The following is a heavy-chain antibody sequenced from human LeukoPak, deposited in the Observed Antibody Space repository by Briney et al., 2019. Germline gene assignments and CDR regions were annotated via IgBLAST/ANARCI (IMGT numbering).Heavy chain of an antibody. CDR1: GFTFSSYW. J-gene: IGHJ4*02. CDR2: INSDGSST. D-gene: IGHD4-17*01. Sequence: PGGSLRLSCAASGFTFSSYWMHWVRQAPGKGLVWVSRINSDGSSTSYADSAKGRFTISRDNAKNTLYLQMNSLRAEDTAVYYCARDVPEVEYGDYVEAGFDYWGQGTLVTVSS. V-gene: IGHV3-74*01. CDR3: ARDVPEVEYGDYVEAGFDY.